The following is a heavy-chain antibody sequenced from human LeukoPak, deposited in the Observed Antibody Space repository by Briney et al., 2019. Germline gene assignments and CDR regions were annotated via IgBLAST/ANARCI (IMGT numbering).Heavy chain of an antibody. CDR3: ARNWYYYDGSCLYAWFDP. Sequence: GGSLRLSCVVSGFTFSNYWMSWVRQAPGEGPEWVSNIKEDGSEKYYVDSVRGRFTISRDNAKNSLYLQMNSLRAEDTAVYYCARNWYYYDGSCLYAWFDPWGQGTLVTVSS. CDR2: IKEDGSEK. V-gene: IGHV3-7*01. D-gene: IGHD3-22*01. CDR1: GFTFSNYW. J-gene: IGHJ5*02.